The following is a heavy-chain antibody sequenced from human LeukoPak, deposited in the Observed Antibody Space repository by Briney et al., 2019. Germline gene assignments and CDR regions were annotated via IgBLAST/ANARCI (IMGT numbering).Heavy chain of an antibody. V-gene: IGHV3-15*01. D-gene: IGHD3-16*02. CDR2: IKSKTDGETT. CDR3: NAMIMFGGVIVMAY. Sequence: PGGSLRLSCAASGFTFSSYAMTWVRQAPGKGLEWVGHIKSKTDGETTDYTAPVKGRFTISRDDSKNTLYLQMSSLKTEDTAVYYCNAMIMFGGVIVMAYWGQGTLVTVS. CDR1: GFTFSSYA. J-gene: IGHJ4*02.